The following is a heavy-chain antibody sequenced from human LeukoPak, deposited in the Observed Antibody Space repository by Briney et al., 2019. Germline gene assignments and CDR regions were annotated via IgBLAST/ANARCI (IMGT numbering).Heavy chain of an antibody. CDR1: GGSFSGYY. CDR2: INHSGST. CDR3: ARARPYYYDSSGYQNFDY. Sequence: PSETLSLTCAVYGGSFSGYYWSWICQPPGKGLEWIGEINHSGSTNYNPSLKSRVTISVDTSKNQFSLKLSSVTAADTAVYYCARARPYYYDSSGYQNFDYWGQGTLVTVSS. J-gene: IGHJ4*02. D-gene: IGHD3-22*01. V-gene: IGHV4-34*01.